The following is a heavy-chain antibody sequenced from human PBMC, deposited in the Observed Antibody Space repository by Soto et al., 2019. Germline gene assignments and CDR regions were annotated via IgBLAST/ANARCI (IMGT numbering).Heavy chain of an antibody. V-gene: IGHV1-18*01. D-gene: IGHD5-12*01. CDR1: GYTFTSYG. Sequence: ASVKVSCKASGYTFTSYGISWVRQATGQGLEWMGWISAYNDNTNYAQKLQGRVTMTTDTSTSTAYMELRSLRSDDTAVYYCSRNPSRGYSGYDYGYDLGYWGQGTLVTVSS. J-gene: IGHJ4*02. CDR3: SRNPSRGYSGYDYGYDLGY. CDR2: ISAYNDNT.